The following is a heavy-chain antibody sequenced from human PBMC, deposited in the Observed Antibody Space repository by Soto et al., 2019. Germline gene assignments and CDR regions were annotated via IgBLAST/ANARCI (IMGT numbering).Heavy chain of an antibody. CDR1: GFTFSSYA. CDR3: AKDQAARTNWFDP. Sequence: GGSLRLSCAASGFTFSSYAMSWVRQAPGKGLEWVSAISGSGGSTYYADSVKGLFTISRDNSKNTLYLQMNSLRAEDTAVYYWAKDQAARTNWFDPGGWGTLVTVSS. CDR2: ISGSGGST. D-gene: IGHD6-6*01. V-gene: IGHV3-23*01. J-gene: IGHJ5*02.